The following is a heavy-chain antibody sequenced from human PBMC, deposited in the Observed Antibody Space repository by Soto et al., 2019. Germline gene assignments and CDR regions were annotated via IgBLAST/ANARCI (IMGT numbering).Heavy chain of an antibody. Sequence: ASVKVSCKASGYTFTSYAMHWVRQAPGQRLEWMGWINAGNGNTKYSQKFQGRVTITRDTSASTAYMELSSLRSEDTAVYYCATQSYCGGDCYSALYYYYMDVWGKGTTVTVSS. V-gene: IGHV1-3*01. CDR3: ATQSYCGGDCYSALYYYYMDV. CDR1: GYTFTSYA. D-gene: IGHD2-21*01. CDR2: INAGNGNT. J-gene: IGHJ6*03.